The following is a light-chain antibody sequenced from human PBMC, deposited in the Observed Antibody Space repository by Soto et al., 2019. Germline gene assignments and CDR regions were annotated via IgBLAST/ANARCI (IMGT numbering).Light chain of an antibody. CDR1: QSFSSH. Sequence: IVLTQSPGTLSLSPGDRATLSCRASQSFSSHFLAWYQQKPGQAPRLLIHGTSSRATGIPARFSGSGSGTEFTLTISSLQSEDFAVYYCQQYNNWPPVTFGQGTKVDIK. CDR3: QQYNNWPPVT. J-gene: IGKJ1*01. CDR2: GTS. V-gene: IGKV3-15*01.